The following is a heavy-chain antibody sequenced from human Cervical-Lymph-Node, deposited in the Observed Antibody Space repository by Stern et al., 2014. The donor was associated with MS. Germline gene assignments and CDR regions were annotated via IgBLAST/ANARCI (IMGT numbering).Heavy chain of an antibody. CDR3: ASARNTAFDI. J-gene: IGHJ3*02. Sequence: QVQLVESGAEVKKPGASVKVSCKASEYTFTYFFMHWVRQAPGQGFEWMGVINPSGGFTTYAQKFQGRVTMTRDTSTSTVYMELTSLTSEDTAVYYCASARNTAFDIWGQGTLVTVSS. CDR1: EYTFTYFF. V-gene: IGHV1-46*03. CDR2: INPSGGFT.